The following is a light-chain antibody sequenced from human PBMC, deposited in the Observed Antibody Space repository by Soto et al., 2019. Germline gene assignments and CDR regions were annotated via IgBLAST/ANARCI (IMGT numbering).Light chain of an antibody. CDR1: SSDIGAYNL. V-gene: IGLV2-14*03. J-gene: IGLJ2*01. Sequence: LTQPAAVSGSPGQSITISSTGTSSDIGAYNLVSWYQQHPGKAPKLMLYDVNIRPSGVSNRFSGSKSGNTASLTISGLQAEDEADYYCTSWTTSTTMIFGGGNKVTVL. CDR3: TSWTTSTTMI. CDR2: DVN.